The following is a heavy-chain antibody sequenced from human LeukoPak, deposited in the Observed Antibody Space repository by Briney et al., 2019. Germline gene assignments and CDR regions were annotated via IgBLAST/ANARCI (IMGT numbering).Heavy chain of an antibody. CDR1: GYTFTSYG. D-gene: IGHD3-10*01. Sequence: RASVKVSCKASGYTFTSYGISWVRQAPGQGLGWMGWISAYNGNTNYAQKRQGRVTMTTDTSTSTAYMELRSLISDDTAVYYCARDRGVLLWFGELLYQNWFDPWGQGTLVTVSS. V-gene: IGHV1-18*01. CDR2: ISAYNGNT. J-gene: IGHJ5*02. CDR3: ARDRGVLLWFGELLYQNWFDP.